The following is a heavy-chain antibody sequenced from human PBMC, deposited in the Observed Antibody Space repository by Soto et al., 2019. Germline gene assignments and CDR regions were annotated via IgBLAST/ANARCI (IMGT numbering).Heavy chain of an antibody. CDR3: TTAWIRAVAGRMDY. J-gene: IGHJ4*02. D-gene: IGHD6-19*01. V-gene: IGHV3-15*01. CDR1: GFTFSNAW. CDR2: IKSKTDGGTT. Sequence: GGSLRLSCAASGFTFSNAWMSWVRQAPGKGLEWVGRIKSKTDGGTTSCAAPVKGRFTIARDDSKNTLYLQMNSLQTEDTAVYYCTTAWIRAVAGRMDYWGQGTLVTVS.